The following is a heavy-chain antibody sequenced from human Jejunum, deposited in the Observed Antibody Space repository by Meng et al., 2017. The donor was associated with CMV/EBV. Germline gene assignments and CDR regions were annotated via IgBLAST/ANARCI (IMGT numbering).Heavy chain of an antibody. CDR2: VIPKNGDS. J-gene: IGHJ4*02. CDR1: TFTDYY. Sequence: TFTDYYIHWVRQAPGQGLEWMGWVIPKNGDSNYAQKFQGRVTMTRGTSITTAYMELTRLTSDDTAVYYCARDCSSTICKNLGVAFDLWGQGTLVTVSS. D-gene: IGHD2-2*01. CDR3: ARDCSSTICKNLGVAFDL. V-gene: IGHV1-2*02.